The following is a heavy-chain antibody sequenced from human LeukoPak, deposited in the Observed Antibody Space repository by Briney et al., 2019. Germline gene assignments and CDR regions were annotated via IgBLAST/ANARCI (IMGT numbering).Heavy chain of an antibody. V-gene: IGHV3-23*01. CDR3: AKGVRVTIFGVVKTPFDY. J-gene: IGHJ4*02. CDR1: GFTFSSYA. Sequence: GRSLRLSCTASGFTFSSYAMSWVRQAPGKGLEWASAISGSGGSTYYADSVKGRFTISRDNSKNTLYLQMNSLRAEDTAVYYCAKGVRVTIFGVVKTPFDYWGQGTLVTVSS. CDR2: ISGSGGST. D-gene: IGHD3-3*01.